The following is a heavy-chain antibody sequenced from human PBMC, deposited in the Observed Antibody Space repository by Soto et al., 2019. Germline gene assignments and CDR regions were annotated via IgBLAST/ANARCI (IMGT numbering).Heavy chain of an antibody. CDR2: ISYDGSNK. J-gene: IGHJ4*02. D-gene: IGHD3-22*01. CDR1: GFTFSSYG. CDR3: AKDKNDYYDSSGYSDY. V-gene: IGHV3-30*18. Sequence: QVQLVESGGGVVQPGRSLRLSCAASGFTFSSYGMHWVRQAPGKGLEWVAVISYDGSNKYYADSVKGRFTISRDNSKNTLYLQMNSLRVEDTAVYYCAKDKNDYYDSSGYSDYWGQGTLVTVSS.